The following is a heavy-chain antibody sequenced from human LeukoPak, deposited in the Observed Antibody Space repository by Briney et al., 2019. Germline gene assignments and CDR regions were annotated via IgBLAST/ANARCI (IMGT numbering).Heavy chain of an antibody. D-gene: IGHD3-3*01. CDR1: GFSFSSYW. J-gene: IGHJ4*02. V-gene: IGHV3-49*04. Sequence: GGSLRLSCAASGFSFSSYWMHWVRQAPGKGLEWVGFIRSKAYGGTTEYAASVKGRFTISRDDSKSIAYLQMNSLKTEDTAVYYCTRAYDFWSGYYSDYWGQGTLVTVSS. CDR3: TRAYDFWSGYYSDY. CDR2: IRSKAYGGTT.